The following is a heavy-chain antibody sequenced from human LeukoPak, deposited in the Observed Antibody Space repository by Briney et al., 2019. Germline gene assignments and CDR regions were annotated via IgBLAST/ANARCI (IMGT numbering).Heavy chain of an antibody. CDR2: ISSGSGTI. CDR1: GFTVSSNY. J-gene: IGHJ4*02. Sequence: PGGSLRLSCAASGFTVSSNYMSWVRQAPGQGLEWVSYISSGSGTIYYADSVKGRFTVSRDNAKNSLYLQMNSLRAEDTAVYYCARGYWSNGGEYDYWGQGTLVTVSS. CDR3: ARGYWSNGGEYDY. D-gene: IGHD2-8*02. V-gene: IGHV3-48*04.